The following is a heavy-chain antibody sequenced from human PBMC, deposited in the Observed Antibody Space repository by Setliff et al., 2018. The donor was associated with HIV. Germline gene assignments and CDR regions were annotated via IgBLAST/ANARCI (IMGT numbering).Heavy chain of an antibody. CDR3: ARNVYGSGSYYRPYCYGMDV. D-gene: IGHD3-10*01. CDR1: GGTFSSYA. Sequence: SVKVSCKASGGTFSSYAISWVRQAPGQGLEWMGGIIPIFGTANYAQKFQGRVTITADESTSTAYMELSSLRSEDKAVYYCARNVYGSGSYYRPYCYGMDVWGQGTTVTVSS. CDR2: IIPIFGTA. J-gene: IGHJ6*02. V-gene: IGHV1-69*13.